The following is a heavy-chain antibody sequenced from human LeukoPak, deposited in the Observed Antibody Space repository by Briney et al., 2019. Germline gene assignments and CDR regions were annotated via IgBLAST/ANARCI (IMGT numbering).Heavy chain of an antibody. CDR2: MNPNSGNT. V-gene: IGHV1-8*02. D-gene: IGHD4-17*01. Sequence: ASVRVSCKASGYTFTSYGISWVRQATGQGLEWMGWMNPNSGNTGYAQKFQGRVTMTRNTSISTAYMELSSLRSEDTAVYYCARVAGDDDAFDIWGQGTMVTVSS. J-gene: IGHJ3*02. CDR1: GYTFTSYG. CDR3: ARVAGDDDAFDI.